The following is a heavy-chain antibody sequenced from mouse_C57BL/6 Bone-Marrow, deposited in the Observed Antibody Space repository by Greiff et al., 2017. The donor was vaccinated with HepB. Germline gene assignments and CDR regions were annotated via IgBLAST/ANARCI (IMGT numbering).Heavy chain of an antibody. J-gene: IGHJ3*01. V-gene: IGHV5-4*01. Sequence: EVQRVESGGGLVKPGGSLKLSCAASGFTFSSYAMSWVRQTPEKRLAWVATISDGGSYNNYPDNVKGRFPISRTNAKNNLYLQMSHLRSEDTAMYYCARDDHYYYGSPAWFAYWGQGTLVTVSA. CDR2: ISDGGSYN. CDR1: GFTFSSYA. CDR3: ARDDHYYYGSPAWFAY. D-gene: IGHD1-1*01.